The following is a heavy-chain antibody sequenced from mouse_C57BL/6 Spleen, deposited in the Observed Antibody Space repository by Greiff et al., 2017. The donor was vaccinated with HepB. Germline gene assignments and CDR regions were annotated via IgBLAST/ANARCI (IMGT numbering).Heavy chain of an antibody. Sequence: QVHVKQPGTELVKPGASVKLSCKASGYTFTSYWMHWVKQRPGQGLEWIGNINPSNGGTNYNEKFKSKATLTVDKSSSTAYMQLSSLTSEDSAVYYCARVPSLLLGGWYFDVWGTGTTVTVSS. V-gene: IGHV1-53*01. CDR1: GYTFTSYW. J-gene: IGHJ1*03. CDR2: INPSNGGT. CDR3: ARVPSLLLGGWYFDV. D-gene: IGHD1-1*01.